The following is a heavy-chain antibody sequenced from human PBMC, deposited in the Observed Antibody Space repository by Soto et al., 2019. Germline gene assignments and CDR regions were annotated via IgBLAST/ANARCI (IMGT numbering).Heavy chain of an antibody. CDR1: GYTFTSYG. CDR2: ISAYNGNT. CDR3: ARDFLAYCGGDCYTYYYYGMDV. Sequence: ASVKVSCKASGYTFTSYGISWVRQAPGQGLEWMGWISAYNGNTNYAQKRQGRVTMTTDTSTSTAYMELRSLRSDDTAVYYCARDFLAYCGGDCYTYYYYGMDVWGQGTTVTVSS. V-gene: IGHV1-18*01. D-gene: IGHD2-21*02. J-gene: IGHJ6*02.